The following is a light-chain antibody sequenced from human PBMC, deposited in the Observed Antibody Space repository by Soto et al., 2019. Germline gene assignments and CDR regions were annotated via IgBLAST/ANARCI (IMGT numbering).Light chain of an antibody. V-gene: IGKV3-20*01. Sequence: EIVLTQSPGTLSLSPGERATLSCRASQSVSGRYLAWYQQKPGQAPRLLIYGASSRATAIPDRFSGSGSGTDFTLTISRLEPEDFAVYYWHHYDDYPPITFGQGTRLEIK. CDR2: GAS. CDR1: QSVSGRY. J-gene: IGKJ5*01. CDR3: HHYDDYPPIT.